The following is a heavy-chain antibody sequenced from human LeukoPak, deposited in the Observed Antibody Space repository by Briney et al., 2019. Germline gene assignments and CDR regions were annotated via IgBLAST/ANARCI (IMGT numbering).Heavy chain of an antibody. V-gene: IGHV3-30*02. D-gene: IGHD1-26*01. CDR3: AKEFWVGATRKLDQ. Sequence: AGGSLRLSCAASGFTFSSYGMHWVRQAPGKGLEGVACIWGDGSNKYYGDSVKGRFTISRDNSKNTLYLQMNSLRAEDTAVYYCAKEFWVGATRKLDQWGQGTLVTVSS. J-gene: IGHJ4*02. CDR2: IWGDGSNK. CDR1: GFTFSSYG.